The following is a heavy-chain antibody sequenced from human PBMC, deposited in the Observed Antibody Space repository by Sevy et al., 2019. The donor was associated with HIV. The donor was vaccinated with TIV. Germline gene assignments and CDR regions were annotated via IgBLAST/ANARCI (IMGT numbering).Heavy chain of an antibody. CDR2: ISGDRGKI. CDR3: ARRGCNGGNCYSDYYYGVDV. V-gene: IGHV3-48*04. CDR1: GFTFWSFG. D-gene: IGHD2-15*01. J-gene: IGHJ6*01. Sequence: GGSLRLSCAASGFTFWSFGVNWVRQAPGKGLEWLGYISGDRGKIFYADSVKGRFSIFRDNARNSRYLQMRSLRVEDTAVYYCARRGCNGGNCYSDYYYGVDVWGQGTTVTVSS.